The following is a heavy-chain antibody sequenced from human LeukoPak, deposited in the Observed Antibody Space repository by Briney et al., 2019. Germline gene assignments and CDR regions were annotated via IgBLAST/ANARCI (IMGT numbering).Heavy chain of an antibody. CDR3: ARDDGSGYDYFDY. CDR1: GFTFSSYA. D-gene: IGHD5-12*01. Sequence: GGSLRLSCAASGFTFSSYAMSWVRQAPGKGLEWVSSISVSGGGTYYADSVKGRFTISRDNAKNSLYLQMNSLRDEDTAVYYCARDDGSGYDYFDYWGQGTLVTVSS. J-gene: IGHJ4*02. V-gene: IGHV3-23*01. CDR2: ISVSGGGT.